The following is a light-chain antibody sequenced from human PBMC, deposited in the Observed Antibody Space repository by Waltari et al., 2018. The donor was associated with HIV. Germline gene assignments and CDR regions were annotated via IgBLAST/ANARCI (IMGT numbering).Light chain of an antibody. J-gene: IGLJ1*01. CDR3: CSYAATSTFV. Sequence: QSALTQPASVSGSPGQSITISCTGTSSYVGSYNLVSWYQQYPGKAPKLMIYEVSKRPSGVSNRFSGSKSGNTASLTISGLQAEDEADYYCCSYAATSTFVFGTGTKVTVL. CDR1: SSYVGSYNL. V-gene: IGLV2-23*02. CDR2: EVS.